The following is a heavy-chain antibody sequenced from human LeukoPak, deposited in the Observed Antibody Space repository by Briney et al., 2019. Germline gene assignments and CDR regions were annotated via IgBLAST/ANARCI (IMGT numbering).Heavy chain of an antibody. D-gene: IGHD5-18*01. CDR1: GFTFNSFW. CDR2: INQDGSEE. J-gene: IGHJ4*02. Sequence: GGSLRLSCAVSGFTFNSFWMSWVRQAPGKGLEWVANINQDGSEEYYVDSVKGRSTISRDNAKSSLYLQMNSLRAEDTAVYYCARAGYTYVTLYYWGQGTLVTVSS. V-gene: IGHV3-7*01. CDR3: ARAGYTYVTLYY.